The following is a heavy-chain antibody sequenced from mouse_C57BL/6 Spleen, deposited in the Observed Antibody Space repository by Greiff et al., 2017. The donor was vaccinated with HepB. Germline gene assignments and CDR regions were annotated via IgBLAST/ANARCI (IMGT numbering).Heavy chain of an antibody. D-gene: IGHD1-1*01. CDR3: TTLYGSRSAY. J-gene: IGHJ3*01. CDR1: GFNIKDDY. Sequence: EVQLVESGAELVRPGASVKLSCTASGFNIKDDYMHWVKQRPEQGLEWIGWIYPENGDTEYASKFQGKATITADTSSNKAYLQLSSLTSEDTAVYYCTTLYGSRSAYWGQGTLVTVSA. CDR2: IYPENGDT. V-gene: IGHV14-4*01.